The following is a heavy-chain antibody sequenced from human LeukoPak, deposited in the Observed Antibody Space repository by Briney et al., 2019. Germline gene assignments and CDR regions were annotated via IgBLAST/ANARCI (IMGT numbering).Heavy chain of an antibody. CDR1: GFTFSSYA. D-gene: IGHD3-10*01. J-gene: IGHJ3*02. V-gene: IGHV3-23*01. Sequence: GGSLRLSCAASGFTFSSYAMSWVRQAPGKGLEWVSAISGSGGSTYYADSVKGRFTISRDNSKNTLYLQMNSLRAEDTAVYYCAKVIVLLWFGEFPGAFDIWGQGTMVTVSS. CDR2: ISGSGGST. CDR3: AKVIVLLWFGEFPGAFDI.